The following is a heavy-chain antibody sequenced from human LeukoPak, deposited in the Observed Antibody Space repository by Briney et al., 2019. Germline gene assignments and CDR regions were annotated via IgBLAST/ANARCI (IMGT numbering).Heavy chain of an antibody. CDR1: GFTLSTYA. J-gene: IGHJ4*02. V-gene: IGHV3-30*04. Sequence: PGGSLRLSCAASGFTLSTYAMHWVRQAPGKGLEWVAVISYDGSNKYYADSVKGRFTISRDNSKNTLYLQMNSLRAEDTAVYYCAKEKVGRFDYRDYVEDYSDDYWGQGTLVTVSS. CDR2: ISYDGSNK. D-gene: IGHD4-17*01. CDR3: AKEKVGRFDYRDYVEDYSDDY.